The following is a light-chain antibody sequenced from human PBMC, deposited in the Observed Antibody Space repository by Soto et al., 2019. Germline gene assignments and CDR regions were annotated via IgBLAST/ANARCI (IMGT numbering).Light chain of an antibody. J-gene: IGLJ1*01. CDR3: AAWDDSLNVYV. Sequence: QSVLTQPPSASGTPGQRGTISCSGSSSNIGSNTVNWDQQLPGTAPKLLIYSNNQRPSGVPDRFSGSKSGTSASLAISGLQSEDEADYYCAAWDDSLNVYVFGTGTKLTVL. CDR2: SNN. V-gene: IGLV1-44*01. CDR1: SSNIGSNT.